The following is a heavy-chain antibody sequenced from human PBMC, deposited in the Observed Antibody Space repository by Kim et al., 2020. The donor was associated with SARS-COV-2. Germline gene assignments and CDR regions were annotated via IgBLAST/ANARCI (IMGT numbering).Heavy chain of an antibody. CDR1: GFILSGSI. CDR2: IRSKANSDAT. Sequence: GGSLRLSCAASGFILSGSILHWVRQASGKGPEWVGRIRSKANSDATAYAASAKGRFIVSRDDSQNTAHLQMNSLETEDTAVYYCSSTREVPAGTVHWGQGTLVTVS. CDR3: SSTREVPAGTVH. J-gene: IGHJ4*02. D-gene: IGHD1-7*01. V-gene: IGHV3-73*01.